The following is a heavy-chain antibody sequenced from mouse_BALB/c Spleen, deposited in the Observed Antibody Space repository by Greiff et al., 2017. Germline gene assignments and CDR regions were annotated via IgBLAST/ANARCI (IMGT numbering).Heavy chain of an antibody. CDR2: INPYNDGT. D-gene: IGHD2-4*01. CDR3: ASSLSTMITTWFAY. J-gene: IGHJ3*01. CDR1: GYTFTSYV. V-gene: IGHV1-14*01. Sequence: EVKLQESGPELVKPGASVKMSCKASGYTFTSYVMHWVKQKPGQGLEWIGYINPYNDGTKYNEKFKGKATLTSDKSSSTAYMELSSLTSEDSAVYYCASSLSTMITTWFAYWGQGTLVTVSA.